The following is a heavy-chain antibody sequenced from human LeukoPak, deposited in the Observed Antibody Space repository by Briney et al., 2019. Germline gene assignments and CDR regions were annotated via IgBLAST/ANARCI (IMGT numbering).Heavy chain of an antibody. J-gene: IGHJ4*02. CDR2: ISAYNGNT. D-gene: IGHD2-2*01. V-gene: IGHV1-18*01. Sequence: ASVKVSCKASGYTFTSYGISWVRQAPGEGLEWMGWISAYNGNTNYAQKLQGRATMTTDTSTSTAYMELRSLRSDDTAVYYCARPYCSSTSCYRSVPNTFDYWGQGTLVTVSS. CDR3: ARPYCSSTSCYRSVPNTFDY. CDR1: GYTFTSYG.